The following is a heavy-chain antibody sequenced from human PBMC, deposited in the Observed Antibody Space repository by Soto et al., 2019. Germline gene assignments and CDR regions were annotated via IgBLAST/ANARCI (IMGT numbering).Heavy chain of an antibody. CDR3: AREYSGLSRWFDA. Sequence: SETLSLTCAVYGGSINSNNWWSWVRQPPGKGLEWIGHIFHSGNTNYNPSLKSRINISIDKSKNQISLKLSSVTAADTAVYYCAREYSGLSRWFDAWGQGTLVTVSS. J-gene: IGHJ5*02. V-gene: IGHV4-4*02. CDR1: GGSINSNNW. CDR2: IFHSGNT. D-gene: IGHD6-13*01.